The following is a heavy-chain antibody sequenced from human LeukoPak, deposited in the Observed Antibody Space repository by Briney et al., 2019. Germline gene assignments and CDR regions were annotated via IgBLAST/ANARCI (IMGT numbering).Heavy chain of an antibody. CDR3: AKGGARDVWYFAY. Sequence: GGSLSLSCAASGFIFSSFGIHWVRQTPGKGLEWVAFVRFDGGEKYYADSVKGRFTVSKDNSENTLYLQINSLRPEDTAVYYCAKGGARDVWYFAYWGLGGLVTVSS. J-gene: IGHJ4*02. V-gene: IGHV3-30*02. CDR1: GFIFSSFG. D-gene: IGHD2-8*01. CDR2: VRFDGGEK.